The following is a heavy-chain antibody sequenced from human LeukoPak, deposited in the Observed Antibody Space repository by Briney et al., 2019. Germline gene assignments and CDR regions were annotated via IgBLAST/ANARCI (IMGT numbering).Heavy chain of an antibody. Sequence: GGSLRLSCAASGFSFSSYWMTWVRQAPGKGLEWVANLKPDESEMFYADSVKGRFTITRDNAKNSLYLQMNSLRADDTAVHYCARSPDGMDVWGLGTTVIVSS. CDR2: LKPDESEM. J-gene: IGHJ6*02. CDR3: ARSPDGMDV. CDR1: GFSFSSYW. V-gene: IGHV3-7*01.